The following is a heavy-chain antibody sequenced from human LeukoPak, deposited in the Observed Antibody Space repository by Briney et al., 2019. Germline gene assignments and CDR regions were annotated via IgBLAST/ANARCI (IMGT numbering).Heavy chain of an antibody. V-gene: IGHV4-34*01. CDR1: GGSFSGYY. D-gene: IGHD5-18*01. CDR2: INHSGST. CDR3: ARGPRVDTAMAYYYYYGMDV. Sequence: SETLSLTCAVYGGSFSGYYWSWIRQPPGKGLEWIGEINHSGSTNYNPSLKSRVTISVDTSKNQFSLKLSSVTAAATAVYYCARGPRVDTAMAYYYYYGMDVWGQGTTVTVPS. J-gene: IGHJ6*02.